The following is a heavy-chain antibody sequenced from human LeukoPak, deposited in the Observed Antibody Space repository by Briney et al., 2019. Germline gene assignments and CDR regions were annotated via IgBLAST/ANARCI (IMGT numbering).Heavy chain of an antibody. CDR3: ARVVVVAAYYYYYYMDV. CDR1: GGTFTSYG. J-gene: IGHJ6*03. CDR2: IIPIFGTA. V-gene: IGHV1-69*01. D-gene: IGHD2-15*01. Sequence: SVKVSCKASGGTFTSYGISWVRQAPGQGLEWMGGIIPIFGTANYAQKFQGRVTITADESTSTAYMELSSLRSEDTAVYYCARVVVVAAYYYYYYMDVWGKGTTVTISS.